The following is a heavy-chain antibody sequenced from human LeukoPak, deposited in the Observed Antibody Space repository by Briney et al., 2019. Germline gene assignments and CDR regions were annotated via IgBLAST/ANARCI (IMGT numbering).Heavy chain of an antibody. V-gene: IGHV3-33*01. D-gene: IGHD5-18*01. CDR2: IWYDGSNK. CDR3: AREIYSYGYEDAFDI. J-gene: IGHJ3*02. Sequence: GRSLRLSCAASGFTFSSYGMHWVRQAPGKGLEWVAVIWYDGSNKYYAGSVEGRFTISRDNSKNTLYLQMNSLRAEDTAVYYCAREIYSYGYEDAFDIWGQGTMVTVSS. CDR1: GFTFSSYG.